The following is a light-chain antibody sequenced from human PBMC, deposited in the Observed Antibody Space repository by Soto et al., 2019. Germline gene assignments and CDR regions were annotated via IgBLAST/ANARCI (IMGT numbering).Light chain of an antibody. V-gene: IGKV3-15*01. CDR3: PQSNFSSPLT. CDR1: QSVNSN. CDR2: DAS. Sequence: EIVMTQSPATLSVSPGERATLSCRASQSVNSNLAWYRQKPGQAPRLLISDASTRATGVPARFSGSGSGTEFTLTISSLQSQASVIYYCPQSNFSSPLTFGGGTKVEIK. J-gene: IGKJ4*01.